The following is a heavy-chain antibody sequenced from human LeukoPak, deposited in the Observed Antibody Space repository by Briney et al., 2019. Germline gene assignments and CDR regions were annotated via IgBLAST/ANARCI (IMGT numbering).Heavy chain of an antibody. V-gene: IGHV3-64*01. CDR2: ISSNGGRT. CDR3: ATYYYDSGGFHFHH. J-gene: IGHJ1*01. D-gene: IGHD3-22*01. CDR1: GFTFRSYG. Sequence: GGSLRLSCAASGFTFRSYGMHWVRQAPGKGLEYVSAISSNGGRTYYANSVKGRFTISRDNSRNTLYLQMGSLRTEDMAVYYCATYYYDSGGFHFHHWGQGTLVTVSS.